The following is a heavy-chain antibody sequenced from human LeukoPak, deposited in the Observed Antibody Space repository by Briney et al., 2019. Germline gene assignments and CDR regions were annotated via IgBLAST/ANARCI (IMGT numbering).Heavy chain of an antibody. J-gene: IGHJ4*02. V-gene: IGHV5-51*01. CDR3: ARQYYDVLTGFYIHFDY. D-gene: IGHD3-9*01. CDR1: GFSFTSYW. Sequence: GESLKISCKGSGFSFTSYWIGRVRQMPGKGLEWMGIIWPGDSDTRYSPSFQGQVTISVDKSISTAYLQWSSLKASDTAIYYCARQYYDVLTGFYIHFDYWGQGTLVTVSS. CDR2: IWPGDSDT.